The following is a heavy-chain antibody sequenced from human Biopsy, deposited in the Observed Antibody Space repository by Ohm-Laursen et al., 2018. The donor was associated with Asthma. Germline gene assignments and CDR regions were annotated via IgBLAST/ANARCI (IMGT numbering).Heavy chain of an antibody. CDR3: VRDGTDDAFDI. CDR2: ISKDASTQ. CDR1: GFTFGSYG. J-gene: IGHJ3*02. D-gene: IGHD1-1*01. Sequence: SLRLSCAASGFTFGSYGLHWVRQAPGKGLEWVGAISKDASTQDYADSVKGRFTMARDNSKNTLDLQMNSLREEDTAVYYCVRDGTDDAFDIWGQGTVVSVSS. V-gene: IGHV3-30*03.